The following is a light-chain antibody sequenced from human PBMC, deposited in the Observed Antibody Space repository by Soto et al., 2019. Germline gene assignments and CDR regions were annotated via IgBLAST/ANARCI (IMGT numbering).Light chain of an antibody. CDR2: DAS. J-gene: IGKJ5*01. V-gene: IGKV3D-15*01. CDR3: QQYNNWPPIT. Sequence: EIMMTQSPATLSVSPGERATLSCRASQSVSSNLAWYQQKPGQAPRLLIYDASTRATGIPARFSGSGSGTECPLAISSPESEDFAIYYCQQYNNWPPITFGQGTRLEIK. CDR1: QSVSSN.